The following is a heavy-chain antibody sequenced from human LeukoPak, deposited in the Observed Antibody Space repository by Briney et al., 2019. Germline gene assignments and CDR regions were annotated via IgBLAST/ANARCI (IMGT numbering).Heavy chain of an antibody. CDR1: GFTFSSYS. CDR2: ISSSSSYI. J-gene: IGHJ4*02. V-gene: IGHV3-21*01. D-gene: IGHD5-18*01. CDR3: ARVPYSYGSRQYYFDY. Sequence: KTGGSLRLSCAASGFTFSSYSMNWARQAPGKGLEWVSSISSSSSYIYYADSVKGRFTISRDNAKNSLYLQMNSLRAEDTAVYYCARVPYSYGSRQYYFDYWGQGTLVTVSS.